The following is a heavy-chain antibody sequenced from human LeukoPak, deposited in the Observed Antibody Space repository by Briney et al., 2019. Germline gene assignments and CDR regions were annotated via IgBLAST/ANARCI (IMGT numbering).Heavy chain of an antibody. V-gene: IGHV3-23*01. D-gene: IGHD2-15*01. CDR3: AKPDSGGTSSSFDY. CDR1: GFTFSIFA. J-gene: IGHJ4*02. Sequence: GGSLRLSCAASGFTFSIFAMRWVRQAPGKGREWVSSISVSGGSTYDADSVRGRFTISRDNSNNTLYLQMNSLRAGDTAVYYCAKPDSGGTSSSFDYWGQGTLVTVSS. CDR2: ISVSGGST.